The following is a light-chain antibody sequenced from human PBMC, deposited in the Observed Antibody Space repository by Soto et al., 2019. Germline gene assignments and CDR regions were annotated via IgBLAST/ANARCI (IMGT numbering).Light chain of an antibody. J-gene: IGLJ3*02. CDR1: SSDVGRYKY. CDR2: EVS. Sequence: QSALTQPASVSGSPGQSITISCTVTSSDVGRYKYVSWYQQHPGQAPKLMIYEVSNRPSGISNRFSGSKSGNTASLTISGLQAEDEADYYCSSYTTSSTWVFGGGTQLPS. CDR3: SSYTTSSTWV. V-gene: IGLV2-14*01.